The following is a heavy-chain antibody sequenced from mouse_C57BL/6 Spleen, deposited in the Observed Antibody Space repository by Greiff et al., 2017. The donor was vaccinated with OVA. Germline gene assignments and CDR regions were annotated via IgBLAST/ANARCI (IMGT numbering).Heavy chain of an antibody. D-gene: IGHD3-2*02. Sequence: QVQLKQSGAELVRPGASVTLSCKASGYTFTDYEMHWVKQTPVHGLEWIGAIDPETGGTAYNQKFKGKAILTADKSSSTAYMELRSLTSEDSAVYDCTRGDSSGTGYAMDYWGQGTSVTVSA. V-gene: IGHV1-15*01. CDR2: IDPETGGT. CDR1: GYTFTDYE. CDR3: TRGDSSGTGYAMDY. J-gene: IGHJ4*01.